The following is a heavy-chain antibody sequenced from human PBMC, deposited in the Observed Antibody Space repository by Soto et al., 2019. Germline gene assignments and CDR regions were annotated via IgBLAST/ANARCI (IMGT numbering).Heavy chain of an antibody. Sequence: QVQLVQSGAEVKKPGASVKVSCKASGYTFTSYGISWVRQAPGEGLEWVGWISGYDGNTDYAHKFRGRVTMTTDTSPTTAYKALRSLRSDDTAVYYCARRHSQWPNWVDPWGQGTPVTVAS. CDR3: ARRHSQWPNWVDP. V-gene: IGHV1-18*01. CDR1: GYTFTSYG. D-gene: IGHD2-15*01. CDR2: ISGYDGNT. J-gene: IGHJ5*02.